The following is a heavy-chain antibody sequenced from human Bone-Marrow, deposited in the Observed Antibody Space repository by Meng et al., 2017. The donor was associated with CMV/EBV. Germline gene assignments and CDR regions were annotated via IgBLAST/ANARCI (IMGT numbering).Heavy chain of an antibody. D-gene: IGHD2-2*01. CDR3: ARGYCSSTSCYSNKANDY. Sequence: GESLKISCAASGFTFDDYGMSWVRQAPGKGLEWVSGINWNGGSTGYADSVKGRFTISRDNSKNTLYLQMNSLRAEVTAVYYCARGYCSSTSCYSNKANDYWGQGTLVTVSS. CDR1: GFTFDDYG. V-gene: IGHV3-20*04. CDR2: INWNGGST. J-gene: IGHJ4*02.